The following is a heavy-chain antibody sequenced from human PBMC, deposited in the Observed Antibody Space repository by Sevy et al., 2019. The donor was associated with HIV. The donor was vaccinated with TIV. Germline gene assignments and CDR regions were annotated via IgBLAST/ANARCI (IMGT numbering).Heavy chain of an antibody. CDR3: ARASPANVDTAMSQYY. J-gene: IGHJ4*02. D-gene: IGHD5-18*01. Sequence: SETLSLTCAVYGGSFSGYYWSWIRQPPGKGLEWIGEINHSGSTNYNPSLKSRVTISVDTSKNQFSLKLSSVTAADTAVNYCARASPANVDTAMSQYYWGQGTLVTVSS. V-gene: IGHV4-34*01. CDR1: GGSFSGYY. CDR2: INHSGST.